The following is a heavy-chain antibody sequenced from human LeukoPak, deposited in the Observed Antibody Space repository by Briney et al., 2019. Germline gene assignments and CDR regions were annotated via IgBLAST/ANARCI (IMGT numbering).Heavy chain of an antibody. D-gene: IGHD3-22*01. CDR3: ARDWETLTYYDSSGQEY. Sequence: GGSLTLSCAASGFTFSSYAMSWVRQAPGKGLEWVSAISGSGGTTYYADFVKGRFTTSRDNFKNTLYLQMNSLRAEDTAIYFCARDWETLTYYDSSGQEYWGQGTMVTVSS. J-gene: IGHJ3*01. CDR2: ISGSGGTT. V-gene: IGHV3-23*01. CDR1: GFTFSSYA.